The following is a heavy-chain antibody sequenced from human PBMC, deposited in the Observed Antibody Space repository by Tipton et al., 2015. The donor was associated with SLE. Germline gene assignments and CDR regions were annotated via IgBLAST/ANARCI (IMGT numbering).Heavy chain of an antibody. D-gene: IGHD5-18*01. J-gene: IGHJ6*03. V-gene: IGHV4-4*07. CDR3: ARDSSDTAKNYYYYYMDV. CDR1: GGSISSYY. CDR2: IYTSGST. Sequence: TLSLTCTVSGGSISSYYWSWIRQPAGKGLEWIGRIYTSGSTNYNPSLKSRVTMSVDTSKNQFSLKLSSVTAADTAVYYCARDSSDTAKNYYYYYMDVWGKGTTVTVSS.